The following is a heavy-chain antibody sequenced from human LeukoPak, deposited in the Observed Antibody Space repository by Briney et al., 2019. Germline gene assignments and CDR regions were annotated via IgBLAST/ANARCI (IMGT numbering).Heavy chain of an antibody. CDR3: AIGAVGFDY. Sequence: ASVKVSCKASGYTFTSYDVNRVRQATGQGLEWMGWINPNSDNTDYAQKFQGRVTFTRNTSINTAYMELTSLRSEDTAVYYCAIGAVGFDYWGQGTLVTVSS. CDR1: GYTFTSYD. D-gene: IGHD2-2*01. J-gene: IGHJ4*02. CDR2: INPNSDNT. V-gene: IGHV1-8*03.